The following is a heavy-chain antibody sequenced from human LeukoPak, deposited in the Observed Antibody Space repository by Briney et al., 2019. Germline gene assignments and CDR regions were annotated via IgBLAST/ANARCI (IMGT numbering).Heavy chain of an antibody. D-gene: IGHD3-22*01. CDR1: GFTFSSYA. J-gene: IGHJ4*02. CDR3: AKAYDCSGYARGYFDY. Sequence: PGGSLRLSCAASGFTFSSYAMSWVRQAPGKGLEWVSAISGSGGSTYYADSVKGRFTISRDNSKNTLYLQMNSLRAEDTAVYYCAKAYDCSGYARGYFDYWGQGTLVTVSS. V-gene: IGHV3-23*01. CDR2: ISGSGGST.